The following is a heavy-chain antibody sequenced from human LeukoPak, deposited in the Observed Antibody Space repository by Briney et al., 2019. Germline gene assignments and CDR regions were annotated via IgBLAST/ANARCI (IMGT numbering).Heavy chain of an antibody. Sequence: GGPLRLPCAASGFTFSSYGVHWVRRAPGKGREGVAVIWSEGSNKYYADSVKGRFTIPRDNSKNTLYLQMNSLRAEDTAVYYCARGHYYGSGSYGTFDPWGQGTLVTVSS. CDR1: GFTFSSYG. V-gene: IGHV3-33*01. CDR3: ARGHYYGSGSYGTFDP. CDR2: IWSEGSNK. J-gene: IGHJ5*02. D-gene: IGHD3-10*01.